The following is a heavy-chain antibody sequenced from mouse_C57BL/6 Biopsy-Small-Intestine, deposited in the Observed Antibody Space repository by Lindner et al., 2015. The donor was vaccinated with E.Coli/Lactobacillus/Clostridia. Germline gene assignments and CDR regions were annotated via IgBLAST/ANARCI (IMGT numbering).Heavy chain of an antibody. CDR3: ARYTPSYYGSLAY. V-gene: IGHV7-3*01. J-gene: IGHJ3*01. Sequence: PPGKALEWLGFIRNKANGYTTEYSASVKGRFTISRDNSQNILYLQMNALRAEDSATYYCARYTPSYYGSLAYWGQGTLVTVSA. CDR2: IRNKANGYTT. D-gene: IGHD1-1*01.